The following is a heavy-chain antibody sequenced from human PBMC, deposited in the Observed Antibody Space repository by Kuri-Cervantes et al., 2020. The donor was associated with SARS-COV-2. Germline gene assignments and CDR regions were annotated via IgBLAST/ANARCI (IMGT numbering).Heavy chain of an antibody. CDR3: ARGGWSGPTYNWFDP. V-gene: IGHV1-69*13. Sequence: SVKVSCKASGGTFSSYAISWVRQAPGQGLEWMGGIIPIFGTANYAQKFQGRVTITADESTSTAYMELGSLRSEDTAVYYCARGGWSGPTYNWFDPWGQGTLVTVSS. D-gene: IGHD3-3*01. CDR2: IIPIFGTA. CDR1: GGTFSSYA. J-gene: IGHJ5*02.